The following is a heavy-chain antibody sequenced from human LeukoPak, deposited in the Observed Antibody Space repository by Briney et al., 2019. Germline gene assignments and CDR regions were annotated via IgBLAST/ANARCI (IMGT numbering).Heavy chain of an antibody. Sequence: PGRSLRLSCAASGFTFSSYAMSWVRQAPGKGLEWDSEISDSDDSIDYADFVKGRFTISRDNSKNTLYLQMNSLRAEDTAVYYCAKGRLPTDYWGQGTLVTVSS. CDR3: AKGRLPTDY. CDR1: GFTFSSYA. J-gene: IGHJ4*02. CDR2: ISDSDDSI. V-gene: IGHV3-23*01.